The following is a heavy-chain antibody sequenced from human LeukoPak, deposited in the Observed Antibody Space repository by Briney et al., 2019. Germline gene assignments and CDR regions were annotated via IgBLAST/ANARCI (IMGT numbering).Heavy chain of an antibody. CDR2: TYYRSKWYN. CDR3: ARRRQYYDSSGYHLPFDY. J-gene: IGHJ4*02. Sequence: SQTLSLTCAISGDSVSSNSAAWNWIRQSPSRGLEWLGRTYYRSKWYNDYAVSVKSRITINPDTSKNQFSLQLSSVTAADTAVYYCARRRQYYDSSGYHLPFDYWGQGTLVTVSS. V-gene: IGHV6-1*01. CDR1: GDSVSSNSAA. D-gene: IGHD3-22*01.